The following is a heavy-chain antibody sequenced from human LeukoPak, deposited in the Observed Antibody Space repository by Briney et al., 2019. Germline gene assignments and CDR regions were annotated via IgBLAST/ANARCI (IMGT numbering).Heavy chain of an antibody. Sequence: PGGSLRLSCAASGFTSSSYAMHWVRQAPGKGLEWVAVISYDGSNKYYADSVKGRFTISRDNSKNTLYLQMNSLRAEDTAVYYCARALVGPFDYWGQGTLVTVSS. J-gene: IGHJ4*02. CDR2: ISYDGSNK. D-gene: IGHD3-16*02. CDR1: GFTSSSYA. CDR3: ARALVGPFDY. V-gene: IGHV3-30*04.